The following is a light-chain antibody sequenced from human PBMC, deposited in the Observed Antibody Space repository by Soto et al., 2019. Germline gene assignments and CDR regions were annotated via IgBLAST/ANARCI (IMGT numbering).Light chain of an antibody. V-gene: IGKV1-9*01. J-gene: IGKJ1*01. CDR3: QHYVTSLTT. CDR1: QGICNY. CDR2: VAS. Sequence: IQLTPFPSSRSASVGDRVTITCRASQGICNYLAWYQKKPGEAPKLLIYVASTLHSGLPSRFSGSGSGTDFTLTISRLEPEDFAVYYCQHYVTSLTTFGQGTKVDIK.